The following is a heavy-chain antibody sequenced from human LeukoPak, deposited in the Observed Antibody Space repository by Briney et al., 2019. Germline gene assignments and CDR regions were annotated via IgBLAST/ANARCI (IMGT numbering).Heavy chain of an antibody. J-gene: IGHJ4*02. CDR1: GGSISSYY. Sequence: PSETLSLTCTVSGGSISSYYWIWIPHPPGKGLECIGYIYYSRSNNYNLSLKSRVTMSVETSKNQCSLKLSSVTAADTVVYYCARGRGWYHYWGRGTLVTVSS. CDR3: ARGRGWYHY. V-gene: IGHV4-59*01. D-gene: IGHD6-19*01. CDR2: IYYSRSN.